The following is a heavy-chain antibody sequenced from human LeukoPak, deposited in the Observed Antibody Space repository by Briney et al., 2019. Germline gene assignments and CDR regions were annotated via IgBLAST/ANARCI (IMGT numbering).Heavy chain of an antibody. CDR3: ARGGVYCSSTSCYRYYYYYMDV. CDR2: IYYSGST. D-gene: IGHD2-2*01. V-gene: IGHV4-39*07. J-gene: IGHJ6*03. Sequence: SETLSLTCTVSDGSISSSSYYWGWIRQPPGKGLEWIGSIYYSGSTNYNPSLKSRVTISVDTSKNQFSLKLSSVTAADTAVYYCARGGVYCSSTSCYRYYYYYMDVWGKGTTVTVSS. CDR1: DGSISSSSYY.